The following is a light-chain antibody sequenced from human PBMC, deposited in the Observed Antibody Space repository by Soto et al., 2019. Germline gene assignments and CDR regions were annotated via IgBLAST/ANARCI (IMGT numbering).Light chain of an antibody. CDR2: EAS. V-gene: IGKV3-11*01. Sequence: IVLTQSPATLSLSPGDRATLSCRASQRVSTFLAWYQQRPGQAPRLLISEASNRATGIPARFSGSGSGTDFTLTISSLEPEDFAVYYCQQSHNWPRTFGQGTKVEIK. J-gene: IGKJ1*01. CDR1: QRVSTF. CDR3: QQSHNWPRT.